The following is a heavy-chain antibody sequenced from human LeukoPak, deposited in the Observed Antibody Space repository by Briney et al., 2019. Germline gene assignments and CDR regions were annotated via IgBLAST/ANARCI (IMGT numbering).Heavy chain of an antibody. D-gene: IGHD3-16*01. CDR1: GFTFSSCA. V-gene: IGHV3-30*04. CDR3: ARERWGDAFDI. J-gene: IGHJ3*02. Sequence: GGSLRLSCAASGFTFSSCARHWVRQAPGKGLEWVAVISYDGSNKYYADSVKGRFTISRDNSKNSLYLQMNSLRTEDTAVYYCARERWGDAFDIWGQGTLVTVSS. CDR2: ISYDGSNK.